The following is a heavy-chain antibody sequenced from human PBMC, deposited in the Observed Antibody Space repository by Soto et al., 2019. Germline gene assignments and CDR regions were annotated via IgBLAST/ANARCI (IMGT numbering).Heavy chain of an antibody. D-gene: IGHD1-26*01. J-gene: IGHJ4*02. CDR2: IYYSGST. CDR1: GGSISSSSYY. Sequence: QLQLQESGPGLVKPSETLSLTCTFSGGSISSSSYYWGWIRQPPGKGLEWIGSIYYSGSTYYNPSLKSRVTISVDTSKNQFSLKLSSVTAADTAVYYCARPSRGLPPDYWGQGTLVTVSS. V-gene: IGHV4-39*01. CDR3: ARPSRGLPPDY.